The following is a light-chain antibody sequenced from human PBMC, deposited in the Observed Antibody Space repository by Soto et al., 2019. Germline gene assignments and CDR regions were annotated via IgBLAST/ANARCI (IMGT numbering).Light chain of an antibody. CDR2: GAS. V-gene: IGKV3-20*01. J-gene: IGKJ1*01. CDR1: QSVSSY. CDR3: QQYGGSPQT. Sequence: EIVLTQSPGTLSLSPGERATLSCRASQSVSSYLAWYQRKPGQAPRLLIYGASSRATGIPDRFSGSGSGTDFTLTISRLEPEDVAVYYCQQYGGSPQTFGQGTKMEIK.